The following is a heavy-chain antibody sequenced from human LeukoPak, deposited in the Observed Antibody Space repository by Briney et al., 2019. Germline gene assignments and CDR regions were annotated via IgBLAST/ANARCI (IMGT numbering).Heavy chain of an antibody. Sequence: SETLSLTCTVSGGSISSSSYYWGWIRQPPGKGLEWIGSIYYSGSTYYNPSLKSRVTISVDTSKNQFSLKLSSVAAADTAVYYCASGSVGYCSSTCCYRRHLDYWGQGTLVTVSS. CDR3: ASGSVGYCSSTCCYRRHLDY. CDR2: IYYSGST. CDR1: GGSISSSSYY. V-gene: IGHV4-39*01. J-gene: IGHJ4*02. D-gene: IGHD2-2*01.